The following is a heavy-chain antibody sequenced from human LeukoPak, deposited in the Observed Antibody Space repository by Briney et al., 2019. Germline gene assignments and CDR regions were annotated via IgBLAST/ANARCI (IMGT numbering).Heavy chain of an antibody. Sequence: SETRSLTCTVSGGSVSSGSYYWSWIRQPPGKGLEWIGYIYYSGSTNYNPSLKSRVTISVDTSKNQFSLKLSSVTAADTAVYYCAGDYYYDSSGYYSYLDYWGQGTLVTVSS. CDR3: AGDYYYDSSGYYSYLDY. CDR2: IYYSGST. D-gene: IGHD3-22*01. CDR1: GGSVSSGSYY. J-gene: IGHJ4*02. V-gene: IGHV4-61*01.